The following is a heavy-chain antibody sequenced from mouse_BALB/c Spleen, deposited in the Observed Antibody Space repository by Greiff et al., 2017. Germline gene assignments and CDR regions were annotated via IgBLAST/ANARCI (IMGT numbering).Heavy chain of an antibody. J-gene: IGHJ4*01. CDR3: ARDYGSPYAMDY. Sequence: VKLMESGPDLVAPSQSLSITCTVSGFSLTSYGVHWVRQPPGKGLEWLVVIWSDGSTTYNSALKSRLSISKDNSKSQVFLKMNSLQTDDTAMYYCARDYGSPYAMDYWGQGTSVTVSS. CDR1: GFSLTSYG. CDR2: IWSDGST. V-gene: IGHV2-6-2*01. D-gene: IGHD1-1*01.